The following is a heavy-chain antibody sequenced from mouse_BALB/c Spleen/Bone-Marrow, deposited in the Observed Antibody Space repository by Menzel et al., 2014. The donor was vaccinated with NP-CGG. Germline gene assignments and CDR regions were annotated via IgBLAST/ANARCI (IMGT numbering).Heavy chain of an antibody. J-gene: IGHJ3*01. V-gene: IGHV1-7*01. D-gene: IGHD1-1*01. CDR3: AREGVTTDGFAC. CDR2: INPSTGYT. Sequence: VQLQQSGAELAKPGASVKMSYKASGYTFTSYWMHWVKQRPGQGLEWIGYINPSTGYTEYSQKFKDKATLTADKSSSTAYMQLSSLTSEDSAVYYCAREGVTTDGFACWGQGTLVTVSA. CDR1: GYTFTSYW.